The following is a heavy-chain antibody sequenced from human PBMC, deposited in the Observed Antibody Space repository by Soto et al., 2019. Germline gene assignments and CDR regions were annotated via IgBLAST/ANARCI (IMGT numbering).Heavy chain of an antibody. V-gene: IGHV3-30-3*01. CDR2: ISYDGSNK. D-gene: IGHD6-13*01. CDR3: ARDSGAAAPYYYYYGMDV. J-gene: IGHJ6*02. Sequence: VQLVESGGGLVKPGGSLRLSCAASGFTFSSYAMHWVRQAPGKGLEWVAVISYDGSNKYYADSVKGRFTISRDNSKNTLYLQMNSLRAEDTAVYYCARDSGAAAPYYYYYGMDVWGQGTTVTVSS. CDR1: GFTFSSYA.